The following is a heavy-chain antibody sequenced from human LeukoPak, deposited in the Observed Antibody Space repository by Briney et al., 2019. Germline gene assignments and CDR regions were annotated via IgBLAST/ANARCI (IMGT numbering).Heavy chain of an antibody. CDR2: ISWNSGSI. CDR3: AKAGAAAGTDYFDY. D-gene: IGHD6-13*01. V-gene: IGHV3-9*03. CDR1: GFTFDDYA. Sequence: GGSLRLSCAASGFTFDDYAMHWVRQAPGKGLEWVSGISWNSGSIGYADSVKGRFTISRDNAKNSLYLQMNSLRAEDMALYYCAKAGAAAGTDYFDYWGQGTLVTVSS. J-gene: IGHJ4*02.